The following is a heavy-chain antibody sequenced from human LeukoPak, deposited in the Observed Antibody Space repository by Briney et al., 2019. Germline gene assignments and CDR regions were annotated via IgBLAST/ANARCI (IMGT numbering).Heavy chain of an antibody. J-gene: IGHJ4*02. Sequence: GASVKVSFKASAYTFTSYYMHWVRQAPGQGLEWMGIINPSGGSTSYAQKFQGRVTMTRDTSTSTVYMELSSLRSEDTAVYYCARAPIAVAGNGYFDYWGQGTLVTVSS. CDR2: INPSGGST. V-gene: IGHV1-46*03. CDR1: AYTFTSYY. CDR3: ARAPIAVAGNGYFDY. D-gene: IGHD6-19*01.